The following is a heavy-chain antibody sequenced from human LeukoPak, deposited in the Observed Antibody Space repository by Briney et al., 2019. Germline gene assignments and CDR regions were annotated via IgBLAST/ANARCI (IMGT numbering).Heavy chain of an antibody. CDR1: GFTFSSYA. CDR3: AKDGGVGATIFGTHDY. D-gene: IGHD1-26*01. Sequence: GGSLRLSCAASGFTFSSYAMSWVRQAPGKGLEWFSASSGSGGSTYYADSVKGRFTISRDNSKNTLYLQMNSLRAEDTAVYYCAKDGGVGATIFGTHDYWGQGTLVTVSS. CDR2: SSGSGGST. V-gene: IGHV3-23*01. J-gene: IGHJ4*02.